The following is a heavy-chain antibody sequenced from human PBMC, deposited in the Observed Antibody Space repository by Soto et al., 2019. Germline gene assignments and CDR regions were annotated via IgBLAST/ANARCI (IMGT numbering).Heavy chain of an antibody. V-gene: IGHV1-69*13. CDR3: ARINGLDSSYPLGY. CDR2: IIPIFGTA. D-gene: IGHD6-6*01. J-gene: IGHJ4*02. Sequence: GASVKVSCKASGGTFSSYAISWVRQAPGQGLEWMGGIIPIFGTANYAQKFQGRVTITADESTSTAYMELSSLRSEDTAVYYCARINGLDSSYPLGYWGQGTLVTVSS. CDR1: GGTFSSYA.